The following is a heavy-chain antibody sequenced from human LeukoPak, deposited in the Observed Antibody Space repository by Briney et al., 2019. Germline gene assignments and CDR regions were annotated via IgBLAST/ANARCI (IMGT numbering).Heavy chain of an antibody. CDR1: GGSFSGYY. J-gene: IGHJ5*02. CDR2: INHSGST. D-gene: IGHD2-2*01. CDR3: ARGLQYCSSTSCLGRFDP. Sequence: PSETLSLTCAVYGGSFSGYYWSWIRQPPGKGLEWIGEINHSGSTNYNPSLKSRATISVDTSKNQFSLKLSSVTAADTAVYYCARGLQYCSSTSCLGRFDPWGQGTLVTVSS. V-gene: IGHV4-34*01.